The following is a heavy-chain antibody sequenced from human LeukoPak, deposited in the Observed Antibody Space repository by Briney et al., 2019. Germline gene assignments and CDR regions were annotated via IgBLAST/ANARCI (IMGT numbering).Heavy chain of an antibody. CDR3: ARGPNTFHMDV. CDR2: IYYSGST. CDR1: GGSISSGGYY. V-gene: IGHV4-31*03. J-gene: IGHJ6*03. D-gene: IGHD3-16*01. Sequence: SETLSLTCTVSGGSISSGGYYWSWVRQHPGKGLEWIGYIYYSGSTYYNPSLKSRVTISVDTSKNQFSLKLSSVTAADTAVYYCARGPNTFHMDVWGKGTTVTVSS.